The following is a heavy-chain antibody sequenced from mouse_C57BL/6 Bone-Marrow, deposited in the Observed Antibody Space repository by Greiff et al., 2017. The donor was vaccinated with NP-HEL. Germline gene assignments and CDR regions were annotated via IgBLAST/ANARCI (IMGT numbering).Heavy chain of an antibody. V-gene: IGHV2-2*01. CDR2: IWSGGST. J-gene: IGHJ4*01. CDR1: GFSLTSYG. Sequence: VQLQESGPGLVQPSQSLSITCTVSGFSLTSYGVHWVRQSPGKGLEWLGVIWSGGSTDYNAAFISRLTITEDTSKSPVFFKMNSLQADDTAIYYCARPPVLRYYAMDYWGQGTSVTVSS. CDR3: ARPPVLRYYAMDY. D-gene: IGHD1-1*01.